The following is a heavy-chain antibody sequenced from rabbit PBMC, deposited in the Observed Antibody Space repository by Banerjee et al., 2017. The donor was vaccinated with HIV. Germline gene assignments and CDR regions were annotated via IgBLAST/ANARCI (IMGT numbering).Heavy chain of an antibody. J-gene: IGHJ4*01. Sequence: QEQLVESGGGLVQPEGSLTLTCTASGFSFSSSYYMCWVRQAPGKGLEWIGCIYGGDGSTYYASWVNGRFTISKTSSTTVTLQMTSLTAADTATYFCARAYTDDAGYGYHLWGPGTLVTVS. CDR2: IYGGDGST. D-gene: IGHD6-1*01. CDR1: GFSFSSSYY. CDR3: ARAYTDDAGYGYHL. V-gene: IGHV1S45*01.